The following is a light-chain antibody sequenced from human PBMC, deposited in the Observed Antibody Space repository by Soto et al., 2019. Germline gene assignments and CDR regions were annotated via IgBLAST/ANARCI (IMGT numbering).Light chain of an antibody. CDR1: QSGSNNY. CDR2: GAS. J-gene: IGKJ2*01. V-gene: IGKV3-20*01. Sequence: EIVLTQSPGTLSLSPGERATLSCRASQSGSNNYLAWYQQKPGQSPRLLIYGASNRATGIPDRFNGSGSGTDFTLTISRLDPEDFAVYFCQQYGSSPYTFGQGTMLEVK. CDR3: QQYGSSPYT.